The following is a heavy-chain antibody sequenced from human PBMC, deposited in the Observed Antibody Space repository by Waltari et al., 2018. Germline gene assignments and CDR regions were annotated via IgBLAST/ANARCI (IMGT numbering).Heavy chain of an antibody. CDR2: INHSGST. Sequence: QVQLQQWGAGLLKPSETLSLTCAVYGGSFSGYYWSWIRQPPGKGLEWIGKINHSGSTNYNPSLKSRVTISVDTSKNQFSLKLSSVTAADTAVYYCARVFRSGWYRTYYYYYGMDVWGQGTTVTVSS. D-gene: IGHD6-19*01. V-gene: IGHV4-34*01. CDR3: ARVFRSGWYRTYYYYYGMDV. J-gene: IGHJ6*02. CDR1: GGSFSGYY.